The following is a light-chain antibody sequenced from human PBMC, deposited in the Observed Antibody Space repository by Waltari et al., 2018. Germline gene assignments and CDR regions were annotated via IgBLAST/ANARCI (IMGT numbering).Light chain of an antibody. CDR2: KIS. CDR3: MQGTYWPT. CDR1: QSLVRSDGNTY. J-gene: IGKJ1*01. V-gene: IGKV2-30*02. Sequence: DVVITQSPLSLPVTLGQPASIPCRSSQSLVRSDGNTYLNWFQQRPGQSPRRLIYKISNRDSGVPDRFSGSGSGTDFTLKISRVEAEDVGVYYCMQGTYWPTFGQGTKVEIK.